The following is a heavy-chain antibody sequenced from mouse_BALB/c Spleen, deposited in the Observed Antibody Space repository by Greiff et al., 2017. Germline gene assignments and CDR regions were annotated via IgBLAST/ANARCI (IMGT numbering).Heavy chain of an antibody. CDR1: GFNIKDTY. CDR2: LDPANGNT. V-gene: IGHV14-3*02. J-gene: IGHJ1*01. Sequence: VQLKQSGAELVKPGASVKLSCTASGFNIKDTYMHWVKQRPEQGLEWIGRLDPANGNTKYDPKFQGKATITADTSSNTAYLQLSSLTSEDTAVYYCARSRTGYWYFDVWGAGTTVTVSS. D-gene: IGHD4-1*01. CDR3: ARSRTGYWYFDV.